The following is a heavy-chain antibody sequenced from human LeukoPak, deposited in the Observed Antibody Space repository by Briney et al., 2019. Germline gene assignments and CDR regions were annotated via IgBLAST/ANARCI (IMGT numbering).Heavy chain of an antibody. Sequence: PGGSLKLSCAASGFTFSGSTMHWVRQASGKGLEWVGRIRSKANSYATAYAASVKGRFTISRDDSKNTAYLQMNSLRTEDTAVYYCTMTGIAVAVTGYWGQGTLVTVSS. D-gene: IGHD6-19*01. CDR1: GFTFSGST. CDR2: IRSKANSYAT. CDR3: TMTGIAVAVTGY. V-gene: IGHV3-73*01. J-gene: IGHJ4*02.